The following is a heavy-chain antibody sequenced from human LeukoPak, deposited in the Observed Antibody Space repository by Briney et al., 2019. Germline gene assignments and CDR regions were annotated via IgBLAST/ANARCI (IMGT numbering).Heavy chain of an antibody. D-gene: IGHD2-2*01. V-gene: IGHV3-74*01. CDR2: ISTDGSSA. CDR1: GFTFSSYW. J-gene: IGHJ6*03. Sequence: GGSLRLSCAASGFTFSSYWMHWVRQAPGKGLVWVSRISTDGSSATYADSVKGRFTISRDNAKNTLYLQMNSLRAEDTAVYYCARGADVRDAVIVPSATHYYYFYMDVWGKGTTVTVSS. CDR3: ARGADVRDAVIVPSATHYYYFYMDV.